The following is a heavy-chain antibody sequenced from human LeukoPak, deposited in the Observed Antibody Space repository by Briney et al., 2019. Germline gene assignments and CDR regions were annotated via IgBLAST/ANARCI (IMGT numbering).Heavy chain of an antibody. J-gene: IGHJ6*02. CDR1: GFTFSSKS. CDR2: ISSSSSYI. CDR3: ARGYCSSTSCYGYYYYGMDV. V-gene: IGHV3-21*01. D-gene: IGHD2-2*01. Sequence: GGSLRLSCAASGFTFSSKSMNWVRQAPGKGLEWVSSISSSSSYIYYADSVKGRFTISRDNAKNSLYLEMNSLRAEDTAVCYCARGYCSSTSCYGYYYYGMDVWGQGTTVTVSS.